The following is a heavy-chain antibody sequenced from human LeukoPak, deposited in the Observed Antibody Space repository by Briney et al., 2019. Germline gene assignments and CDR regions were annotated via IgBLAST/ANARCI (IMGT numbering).Heavy chain of an antibody. CDR2: IDSSGDYT. CDR1: GFTFSSHA. J-gene: IGHJ4*02. Sequence: GGSLRLSCAASGFTFSSHAMTWVRQAPGKGLEWVSSIDSSGDYTFYADSVKGRFTISRDNSKDTLYLQVSGLRAEDTAIYYCGKEFSSGWFFWGQGTLVTVSS. V-gene: IGHV3-23*01. D-gene: IGHD6-13*01. CDR3: GKEFSSGWFF.